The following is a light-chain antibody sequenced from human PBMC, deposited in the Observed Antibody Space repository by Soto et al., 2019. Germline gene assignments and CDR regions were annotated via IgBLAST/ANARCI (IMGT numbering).Light chain of an antibody. CDR1: SNDVGHDNY. Sequence: LTQPASVSGSPGQSITISCTGTSNDVGHDNYVSWYQQFPGKVPKLIFYDVSNRPSGVSNRFSGSKSGNTASLTISGLQADDEADYYCSSYTSSGTYVFGTGTKVTVL. V-gene: IGLV2-14*03. J-gene: IGLJ1*01. CDR2: DVS. CDR3: SSYTSSGTYV.